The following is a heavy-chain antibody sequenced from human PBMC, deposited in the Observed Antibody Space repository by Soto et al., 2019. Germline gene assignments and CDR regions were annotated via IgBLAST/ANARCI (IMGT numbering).Heavy chain of an antibody. V-gene: IGHV1-69*12. J-gene: IGHJ4*02. Sequence: QVQLVQSGAEVKKPGSSVKVSCKASGGTFSSYAISWVRQAPGQGLEWMGGIIPIFGTANYAQKFQGRVTITADESTSTAYMELSSLRSEDTAVYYCARESDASWGNLGRKDYGGNPPPFDYWGQGTLVTVSS. CDR2: IIPIFGTA. CDR3: ARESDASWGNLGRKDYGGNPPPFDY. D-gene: IGHD4-17*01. CDR1: GGTFSSYA.